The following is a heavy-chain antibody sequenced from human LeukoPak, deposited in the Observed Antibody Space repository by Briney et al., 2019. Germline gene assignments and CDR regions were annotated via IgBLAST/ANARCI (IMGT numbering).Heavy chain of an antibody. J-gene: IGHJ4*02. CDR1: GFIFSHYG. Sequence: GGSLRLSCAASGFIFSHYGMHWVRQAPGKGLEWVAVISYDGSNKYYADSVKGRFTISRDNSKNTLYLQMNSLRAEDTAVYYCAKEEQLALDYWGQGTLVTVSS. CDR3: AKEEQLALDY. D-gene: IGHD6-13*01. V-gene: IGHV3-30*18. CDR2: ISYDGSNK.